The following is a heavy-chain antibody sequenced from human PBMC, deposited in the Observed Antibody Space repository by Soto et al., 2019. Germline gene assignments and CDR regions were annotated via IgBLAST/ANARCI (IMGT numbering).Heavy chain of an antibody. J-gene: IGHJ4*02. D-gene: IGHD2-2*02. Sequence: GAVAVSCKASGYTFTSCYMHWLRQAPGPGLEWMGIINPSGGSTSYAQKFQGRVTMTRDTSTSTVYMELSSLRSEDTAVYYCASQERCSSTSCYTIFDYWGQGTLVTVSS. V-gene: IGHV1-46*01. CDR2: INPSGGST. CDR1: GYTFTSCY. CDR3: ASQERCSSTSCYTIFDY.